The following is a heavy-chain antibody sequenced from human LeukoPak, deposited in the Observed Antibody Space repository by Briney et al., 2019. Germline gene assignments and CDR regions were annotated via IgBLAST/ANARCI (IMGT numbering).Heavy chain of an antibody. D-gene: IGHD3-9*01. V-gene: IGHV4-34*01. Sequence: SETLSLTCAVYGGSFSGYYWSWIRQPPGKGLEWIGEINHSGSTNYNPSLKSRVTISVDTSKNQLSLKLSSVTAEDTAVYYCARGWKGGNYDILTGYYPMANYFDYWGQGTLVTVSS. CDR2: INHSGST. J-gene: IGHJ4*02. CDR1: GGSFSGYY. CDR3: ARGWKGGNYDILTGYYPMANYFDY.